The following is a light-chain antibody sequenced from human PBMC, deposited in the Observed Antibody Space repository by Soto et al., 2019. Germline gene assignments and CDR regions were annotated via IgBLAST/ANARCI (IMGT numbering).Light chain of an antibody. Sequence: DVVMTQSPLSLPVTLGQPASISCRSSESLIHSDGSTYLSWFQQRPGPSPRRLIYEVSDRDSGVPDRFSGSGSGTDFTLKISRVEAEDVGVYYCMQGTRWPWTFGQGTEVEIK. CDR2: EVS. J-gene: IGKJ1*01. CDR3: MQGTRWPWT. V-gene: IGKV2-30*02. CDR1: ESLIHSDGSTY.